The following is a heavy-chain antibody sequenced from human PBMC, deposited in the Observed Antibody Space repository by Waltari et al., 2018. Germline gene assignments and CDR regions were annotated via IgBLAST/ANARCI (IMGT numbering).Heavy chain of an antibody. CDR1: GFTFSSYA. J-gene: IGHJ4*02. Sequence: EVQLLESGGGLVQPGGSLRLSCAASGFTFSSYAISWVRQAPGKGLEWVSAISGSGGSTYYADSVKGRFTISRDNSKNTLYLQMNSLRAEDTAVYYCAKGPKWELLPEPYFDYWGQGTLVTVSS. D-gene: IGHD1-26*01. CDR3: AKGPKWELLPEPYFDY. V-gene: IGHV3-23*01. CDR2: ISGSGGST.